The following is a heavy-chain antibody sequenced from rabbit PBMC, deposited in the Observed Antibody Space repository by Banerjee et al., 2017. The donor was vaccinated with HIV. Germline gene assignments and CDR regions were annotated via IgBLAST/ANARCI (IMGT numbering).Heavy chain of an antibody. CDR2: IYIAGSVRT. J-gene: IGHJ4*01. V-gene: IGHV1S40*01. CDR1: GFSFSSGYD. CDR3: VRDLYGNSGGYTIYRFNL. D-gene: IGHD4-1*01. Sequence: QSLEESGGDLVKPGASLTLTCTASGFSFSSGYDMCWVRQAPGKGLEWIACIYIAGSVRTWDASWAKGRFTISKTSSTTVTLEMTSLTAADTATYFCVRDLYGNSGGYTIYRFNLWGPGTLVTVS.